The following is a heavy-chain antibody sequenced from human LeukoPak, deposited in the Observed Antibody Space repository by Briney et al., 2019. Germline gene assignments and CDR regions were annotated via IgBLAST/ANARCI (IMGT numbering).Heavy chain of an antibody. CDR3: AREKYYYDSSGYYITREYAFDI. D-gene: IGHD3-22*01. Sequence: NPSETLSLTCAVSSGSISSSNWWSWVRQPPGKGLEWIGEIYHSGSTNYNPSLKSRVTISVDKSKNQFSLKLSSVTAADTAVYYCAREKYYYDSSGYYITREYAFDIWGQGTMVTVSS. CDR2: IYHSGST. V-gene: IGHV4-4*02. CDR1: SGSISSSNW. J-gene: IGHJ3*02.